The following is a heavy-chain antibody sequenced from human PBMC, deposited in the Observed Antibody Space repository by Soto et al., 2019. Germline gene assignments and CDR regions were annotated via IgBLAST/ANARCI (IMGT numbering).Heavy chain of an antibody. J-gene: IGHJ4*02. CDR1: GFTFSSYA. Sequence: PGGSLRLSCAASGFTFSSYAMSWVRQAPGKGLEWVSAISGSGGSTYYADSVKGRFTISRDNSKNTLYLQMNSLRAEDTAVYYCANDHVVVPAASAYNGPSYWGQGTLVTVSS. CDR2: ISGSGGST. CDR3: ANDHVVVPAASAYNGPSY. D-gene: IGHD2-2*01. V-gene: IGHV3-23*01.